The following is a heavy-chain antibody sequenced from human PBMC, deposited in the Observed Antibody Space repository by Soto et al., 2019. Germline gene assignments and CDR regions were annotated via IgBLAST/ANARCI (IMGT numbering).Heavy chain of an antibody. D-gene: IGHD2-2*01. CDR2: IYYSRST. Sequence: SETLSLTCTVSGGSISSSTYYWGWIRQPPGKGLEWIGTIYYSRSTYFNPSLKSRVTISVDTSKNQFSLKLSSVTAADTAVYYCARSLGFCISTSCSPDAFDIWGQGTMVTVSS. V-gene: IGHV4-39*01. J-gene: IGHJ3*02. CDR3: ARSLGFCISTSCSPDAFDI. CDR1: GGSISSSTYY.